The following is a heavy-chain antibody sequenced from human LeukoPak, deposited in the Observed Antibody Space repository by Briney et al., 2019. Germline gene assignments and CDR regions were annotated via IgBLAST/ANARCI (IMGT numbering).Heavy chain of an antibody. V-gene: IGHV1-46*01. CDR1: GYTFTSYY. Sequence: ASVNVSCKASGYTFTSYYMHWVRQAPGQGLEWMGIINPSGGSTSYAQKFRGRVTMTRDTSTSTVYMGLSRLRSEDTAVYYCARGHYYGSGSYSPHYYYYYGMDVWGQGTTVTVSS. CDR3: ARGHYYGSGSYSPHYYYYYGMDV. D-gene: IGHD3-10*01. J-gene: IGHJ6*02. CDR2: INPSGGST.